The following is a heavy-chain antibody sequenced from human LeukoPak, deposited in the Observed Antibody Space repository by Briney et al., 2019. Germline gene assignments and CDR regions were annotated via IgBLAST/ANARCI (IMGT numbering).Heavy chain of an antibody. Sequence: GGSLRLSCAASGFTFSSSAMSWVRQAPGKGLEWVTFIRYDGSNKYYADSVKGRFTISRDNSKNTLYLQMNSLRAEDTGVYYCAKGSKVMGFITKYHYMDVWGKGTTVTISS. J-gene: IGHJ6*03. CDR2: IRYDGSNK. D-gene: IGHD3-22*01. CDR1: GFTFSSSA. CDR3: AKGSKVMGFITKYHYMDV. V-gene: IGHV3-30*02.